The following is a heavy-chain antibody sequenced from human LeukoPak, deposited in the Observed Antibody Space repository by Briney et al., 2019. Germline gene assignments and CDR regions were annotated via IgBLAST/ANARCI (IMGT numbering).Heavy chain of an antibody. CDR2: ISTSSGYT. J-gene: IGHJ4*02. Sequence: PGGSLRLPYAASGLTFTRYSKSGVRQAPGKALEWVSSISTSSGYTYYADSVMGRFTISRDNAKNSLYLQMNSLRPEDTAVYYCASSDYVWGKPFYFDYWGQGTLVTVSS. CDR1: GLTFTRYS. D-gene: IGHD3-16*01. CDR3: ASSDYVWGKPFYFDY. V-gene: IGHV3-21*01.